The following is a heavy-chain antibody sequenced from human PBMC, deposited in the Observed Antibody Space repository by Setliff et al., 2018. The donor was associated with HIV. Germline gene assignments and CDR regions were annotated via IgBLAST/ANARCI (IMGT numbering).Heavy chain of an antibody. CDR1: GGSINSYY. CDR3: ARHSDFWSEDAFDI. D-gene: IGHD3-3*01. J-gene: IGHJ3*02. CDR2: IYTSGST. V-gene: IGHV4-4*09. Sequence: SETLSLTCSVSGGSINSYYWSWIRRPPGKGLEWIGYIYTSGSTKYNPFLRSRVTISVDPSKNQFSLRLSSVTAADTALYYCARHSDFWSEDAFDIWGRGTMVTVSS.